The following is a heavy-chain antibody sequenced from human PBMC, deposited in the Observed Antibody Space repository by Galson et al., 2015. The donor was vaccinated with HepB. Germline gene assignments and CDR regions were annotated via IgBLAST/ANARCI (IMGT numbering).Heavy chain of an antibody. CDR1: GYTFTSYG. D-gene: IGHD3-10*01. CDR2: ISGYNGNT. J-gene: IGHJ4*02. V-gene: IGHV1-18*04. Sequence: SVKVSCKASGYTFTSYGISWVRQAPGQGLEWMGWISGYNGNTNYAQKLQGRVTMTTDTSTSTAYMELRSLRPDDTAVYYCAREWFGDFYYFDYWGQGTLVTVSS. CDR3: AREWFGDFYYFDY.